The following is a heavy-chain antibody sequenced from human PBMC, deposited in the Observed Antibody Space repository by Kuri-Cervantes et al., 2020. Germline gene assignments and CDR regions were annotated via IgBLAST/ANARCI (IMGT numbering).Heavy chain of an antibody. CDR2: ISSSSSTI. Sequence: GESLKISCAASGFTFSSYGMHWVRQAPGKGLEWVSYISSSSSTIYYADSVKGRFTISRDNAKNSLYLQMNSLRDEDTAVYYCARDPYGMDVWGQGTTVTVSS. CDR1: GFTFSSYG. J-gene: IGHJ6*02. CDR3: ARDPYGMDV. V-gene: IGHV3-48*02.